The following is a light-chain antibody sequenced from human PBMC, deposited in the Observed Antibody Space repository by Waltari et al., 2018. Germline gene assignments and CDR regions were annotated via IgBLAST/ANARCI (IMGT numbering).Light chain of an antibody. CDR1: SRHVRDYKY. CDR2: DVT. V-gene: IGLV2-11*01. Sequence: QPALTQPRSVSGSPGQSVTISCTGLSRHVRDYKYVSWYHQRPGKAPNLLIYDVTKRPSGVPDRFSGSRSGNTASLTISGLQADDEADYYCCSYAGSHTYVFARGTTVTVL. J-gene: IGLJ1*01. CDR3: CSYAGSHTYV.